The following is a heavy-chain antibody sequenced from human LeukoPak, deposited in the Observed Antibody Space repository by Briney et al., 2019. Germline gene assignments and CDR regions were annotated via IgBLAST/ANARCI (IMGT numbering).Heavy chain of an antibody. V-gene: IGHV3-9*01. D-gene: IGHD3-22*01. Sequence: PGRSLRLSCAASGFTFDDYAMHWVRQAPGKGLEWVSGISWNSGSIGYADSVKGRFTISRDNAKNSLYLQMNSLRAEDTALYYCAKDEAYDSSGPFDYWGQGTLVTISS. CDR3: AKDEAYDSSGPFDY. CDR1: GFTFDDYA. J-gene: IGHJ4*02. CDR2: ISWNSGSI.